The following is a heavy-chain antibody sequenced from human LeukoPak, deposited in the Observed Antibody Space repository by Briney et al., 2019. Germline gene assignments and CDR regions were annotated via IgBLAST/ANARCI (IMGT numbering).Heavy chain of an antibody. D-gene: IGHD2-21*02. CDR1: GLIVENDY. CDR2: IYANGKT. CDR3: ARGGGAYCGTDCYRSFDY. Sequence: PGGSLRLSCAASGLIVENDYMSWVRQAPGKGLEWVSVIYANGKTYYAGSVKGRFTISRDTSGNTLFLQMNNLGLEDTAVYYCARGGGAYCGTDCYRSFDYWGQGTLVTVSS. V-gene: IGHV3-66*02. J-gene: IGHJ4*02.